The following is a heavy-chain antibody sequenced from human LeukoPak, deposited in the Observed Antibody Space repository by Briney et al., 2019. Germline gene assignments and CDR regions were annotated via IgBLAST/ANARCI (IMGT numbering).Heavy chain of an antibody. D-gene: IGHD2-2*01. V-gene: IGHV4-34*01. CDR3: ARGPACSSTSCSPPFDY. CDR2: INHSGST. CDR1: GGSFSGYY. J-gene: IGHJ4*02. Sequence: SETLSLTCAVYGGSFSGYYWSWIRQPPGKGLEWIGEINHSGSTNYNPSLKSRVTISVDTSKNQFSLKLGSVTAADTAVYYCARGPACSSTSCSPPFDYWGQGTLVTVSS.